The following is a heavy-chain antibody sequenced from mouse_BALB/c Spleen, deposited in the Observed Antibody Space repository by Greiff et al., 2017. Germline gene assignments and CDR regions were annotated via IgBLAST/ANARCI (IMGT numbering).Heavy chain of an antibody. D-gene: IGHD2-3*01. J-gene: IGHJ3*01. CDR2: INPSSGYT. CDR1: GYTFTSYT. Sequence: VQLQQSAAELARPGASVKMSCKASGYTFTSYTMHWVKQRPGQGLEWIGYINPSSGYTEYNQKFKDKTTLTADKSSSTAYMQLSSLTSEDSAVYYCARENDGYFWFAYWGQGTLVTVSA. V-gene: IGHV1-4*02. CDR3: ARENDGYFWFAY.